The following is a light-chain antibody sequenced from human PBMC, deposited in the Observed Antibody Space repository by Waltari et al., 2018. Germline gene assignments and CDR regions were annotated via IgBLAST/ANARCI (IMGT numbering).Light chain of an antibody. Sequence: EIVLTQSPATLSLSPGERATPSCRASQSVSSYLAWYQQKPGQAPRLLIYEAYDRATGIPARFSGSGAGTEFTLTISSLEPEDFAVYYCQQRSTWPLTFGGGTKVEIK. V-gene: IGKV3-11*01. CDR2: EAY. CDR1: QSVSSY. J-gene: IGKJ4*01. CDR3: QQRSTWPLT.